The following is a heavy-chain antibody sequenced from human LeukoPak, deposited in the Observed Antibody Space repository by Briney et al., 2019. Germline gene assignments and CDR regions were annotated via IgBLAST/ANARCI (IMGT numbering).Heavy chain of an antibody. V-gene: IGHV4-39*01. CDR1: GGSISSSSYY. CDR2: IYYSGST. Sequence: PSETLSLTCTVSGGSISSSSYYWGWIRQPPGKGLEWIGSIYYSGSTYYNPSLKSRVTISVDTSKNQFSLKLSSVTAADTAVYYCARATYYDFWSGYYNLDYWGQGTLVTVSS. D-gene: IGHD3-3*01. CDR3: ARATYYDFWSGYYNLDY. J-gene: IGHJ4*02.